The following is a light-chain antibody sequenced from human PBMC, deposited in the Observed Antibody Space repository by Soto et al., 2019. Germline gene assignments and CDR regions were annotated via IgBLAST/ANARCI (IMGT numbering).Light chain of an antibody. V-gene: IGLV2-8*01. CDR3: SSYAGSNNFDVV. J-gene: IGLJ2*01. Sequence: QSVLTQPPSAFGSPGQSVTISCTGTSSDVGGYNYVSWYQQHPGKAPKLMIYEVSKRPSGVPDRFSGSKSGNTASLTVSGLQAEDEADYYCSSYAGSNNFDVVFGGGTKLTVL. CDR2: EVS. CDR1: SSDVGGYNY.